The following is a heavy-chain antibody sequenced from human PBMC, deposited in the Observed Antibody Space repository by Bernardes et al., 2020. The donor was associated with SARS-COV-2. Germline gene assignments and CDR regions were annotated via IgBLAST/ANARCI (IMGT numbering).Heavy chain of an antibody. CDR1: GGSISSNTYY. J-gene: IGHJ4*02. CDR2: IYYSGNT. V-gene: IGHV4-39*01. Sequence: SETLSLTCTVSGGSISSNTYYWGWIRQPPGKGLEWIGSIYYSGNTNYNPSLKSRVTMSVDTSKSQFSLKLSSVTAADTAVYYCARGRGGKLDYWGQGTLVTVSS. CDR3: ARGRGGKLDY. D-gene: IGHD1-26*01.